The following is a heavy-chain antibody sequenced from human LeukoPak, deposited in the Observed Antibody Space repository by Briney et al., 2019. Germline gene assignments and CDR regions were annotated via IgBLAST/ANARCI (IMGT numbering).Heavy chain of an antibody. CDR1: GYTFTGYY. CDR2: INPNSGGT. Sequence: ASVKVSCKASGYTFTGYYMHWVRQAPGQGLEWMGWINPNSGGTNYAQKFQGRVTMTRDTSISTAYMELSRLRSDDTAVYYCAAVYDDSSGYDPEFDYWGQGTLVTVSS. D-gene: IGHD3-22*01. J-gene: IGHJ4*02. V-gene: IGHV1-2*02. CDR3: AAVYDDSSGYDPEFDY.